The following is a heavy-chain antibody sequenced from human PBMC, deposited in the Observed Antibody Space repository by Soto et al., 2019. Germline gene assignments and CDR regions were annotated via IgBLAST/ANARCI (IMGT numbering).Heavy chain of an antibody. J-gene: IGHJ4*02. D-gene: IGHD5-18*01. CDR3: ARGGYGYSYGNFDY. V-gene: IGHV4-61*01. CDR1: GASVSGGTYY. Sequence: PSETLSLTCAVSGASVSGGTYYWSWIRQPPGKGLEWIGHMYYTGTTSYNPSLESRVTVSIDTSRNQFSLRLISMTVADTALYYCARGGYGYSYGNFDYWGQGSLVTVS. CDR2: MYYTGTT.